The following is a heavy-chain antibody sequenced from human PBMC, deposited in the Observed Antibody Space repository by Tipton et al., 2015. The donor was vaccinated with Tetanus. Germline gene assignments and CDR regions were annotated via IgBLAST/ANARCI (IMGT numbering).Heavy chain of an antibody. CDR1: GYNFTKYW. V-gene: IGHV5-51*01. CDR2: IYPDGFEP. D-gene: IGHD3-3*01. J-gene: IGHJ4*02. Sequence: QLVQSGAEMKKPGESLRTSCKGSGYNFTKYWIGWVRQMPGKGLEWMAIIYPDGFEPRYSPPFQGHVTISVDKSINTAYLQWDSLKASDTAIYYCARHPDFWSGYYFDLWGQGTLVNVSS. CDR3: ARHPDFWSGYYFDL.